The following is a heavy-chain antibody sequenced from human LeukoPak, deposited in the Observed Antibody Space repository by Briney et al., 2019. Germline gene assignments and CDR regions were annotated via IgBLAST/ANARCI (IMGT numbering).Heavy chain of an antibody. CDR3: ARITMVRGVDY. CDR1: GFTFSSNY. CDR2: IYSGGST. J-gene: IGHJ4*02. V-gene: IGHV3-66*01. Sequence: GGSLRLSCAASGFTFSSNYMSWLRQAPGKGLEWVSFIYSGGSTYYADSVKGRFTISRDNSKNTLYLQMTSLRAEDTAVYYCARITMVRGVDYWGKGTLVTVS. D-gene: IGHD3-10*01.